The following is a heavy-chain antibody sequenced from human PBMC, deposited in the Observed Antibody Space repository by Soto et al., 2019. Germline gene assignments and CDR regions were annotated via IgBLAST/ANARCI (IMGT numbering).Heavy chain of an antibody. CDR1: GGSVSSGSYY. Sequence: SETLSLTCTVSGGSVSSGSYYWSWIRQPPGKGLEWIGYIYYSGSTNYNPSLRSRVTISVDTSKNQFSLKLSSVTAADTAVYYCARGVVVYFDYWGQGTLVTVSS. J-gene: IGHJ4*02. CDR3: ARGVVVYFDY. D-gene: IGHD3-3*01. CDR2: IYYSGST. V-gene: IGHV4-61*01.